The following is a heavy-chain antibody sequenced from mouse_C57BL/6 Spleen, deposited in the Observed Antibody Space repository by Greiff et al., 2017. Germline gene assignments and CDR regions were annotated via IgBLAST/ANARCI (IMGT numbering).Heavy chain of an antibody. V-gene: IGHV5-9-1*02. CDR2: ISSGGDYI. J-gene: IGHJ2*01. CDR1: GFTFSSYA. CDR3: TRDPYSNYPYYFDY. D-gene: IGHD2-5*01. Sequence: EVQGVESGEGLVKPGGSLKLSCAASGFTFSSYAMSWVRQTPEKRLEWVAYISSGGDYIYYADTVKGRFTISRDNARNTLYLQMSSLKSEDTAMYYCTRDPYSNYPYYFDYWGQGTTLTVSS.